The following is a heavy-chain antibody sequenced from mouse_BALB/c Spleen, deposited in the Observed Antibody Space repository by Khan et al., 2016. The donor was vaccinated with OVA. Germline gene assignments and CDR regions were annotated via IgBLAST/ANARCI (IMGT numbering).Heavy chain of an antibody. V-gene: IGHV1-4*01. CDR1: GYTFTSYT. J-gene: IGHJ3*01. CDR2: INPSNGYT. D-gene: IGHD2-14*01. CDR3: VRDGAYHRNDGWFAY. Sequence: QVQLKQSGAELARPGASVKMSCKASGYTFTSYTIHWIKLRPGQGLEWIGYINPSNGYTNYNQKFKDKATLTADKSSTTAYMELSSLTSADSALYSCVRDGAYHRNDGWFAYWGQGTLVTVSA.